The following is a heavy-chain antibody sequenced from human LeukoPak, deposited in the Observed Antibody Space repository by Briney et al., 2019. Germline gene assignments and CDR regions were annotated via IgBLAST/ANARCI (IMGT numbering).Heavy chain of an antibody. J-gene: IGHJ6*03. V-gene: IGHV1-24*01. CDR1: GYTLTELS. CDR3: ARDGGVYCSSTSCYIDYYYMDV. D-gene: IGHD2-2*02. CDR2: FDPEDGET. Sequence: ASVKVSCKVSGYTLTELSMHWVRQAPGKGLEWMGGFDPEDGETIYAQKFQGRVTMTEDTSTDTAYMELSSLRSEDTAVYYCARDGGVYCSSTSCYIDYYYMDVWGKGTTVTVSS.